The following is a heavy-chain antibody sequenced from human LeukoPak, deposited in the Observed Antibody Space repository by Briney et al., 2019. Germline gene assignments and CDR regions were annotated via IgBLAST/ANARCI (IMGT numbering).Heavy chain of an antibody. CDR2: IIPILGIA. CDR1: GGTFSSYA. V-gene: IGHV1-69*04. Sequence: ASVKVSCKASGGTFSSYAISWVRQAPGQGLAWMGRIIPILGIANYAQKFQGRVTITADKSTSTAYMELSSLRSEDTAVYYCARGTRRYCSGGSCSDFDYWGQGTLVTVSS. D-gene: IGHD2-15*01. J-gene: IGHJ4*02. CDR3: ARGTRRYCSGGSCSDFDY.